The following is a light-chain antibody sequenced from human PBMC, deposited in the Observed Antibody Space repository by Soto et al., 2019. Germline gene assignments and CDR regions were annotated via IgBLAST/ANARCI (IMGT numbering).Light chain of an antibody. Sequence: QSALTQPRSVSGSPGQSVTISCTGTSSDVGRYNYVSWYQHHPGKAPKLMIYDVSTRPSGVPDRFSGSKSGTTASLIISGLQAEDEADYYCCSYAGSPYVFGTGTKLTVL. V-gene: IGLV2-11*01. CDR1: SSDVGRYNY. J-gene: IGLJ1*01. CDR3: CSYAGSPYV. CDR2: DVS.